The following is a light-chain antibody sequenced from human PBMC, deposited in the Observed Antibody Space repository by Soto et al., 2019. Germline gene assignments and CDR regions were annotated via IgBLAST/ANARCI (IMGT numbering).Light chain of an antibody. Sequence: QSALTQPASVSGSPGQSITISCTGTSSDVGGYNYVSWYQQHPGKAPKLMIYDVSNRPSGVSNRFSGSKSGNTASLTISGLQADDEADYYCSSYTSSSTLDFGGGTKLTVL. V-gene: IGLV2-14*01. CDR1: SSDVGGYNY. CDR3: SSYTSSSTLD. J-gene: IGLJ2*01. CDR2: DVS.